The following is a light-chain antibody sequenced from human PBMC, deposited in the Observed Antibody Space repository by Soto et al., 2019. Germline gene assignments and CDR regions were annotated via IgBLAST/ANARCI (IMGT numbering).Light chain of an antibody. J-gene: IGKJ1*01. V-gene: IGKV1-6*01. CDR1: QDIGNK. CDR3: LQDYNYAWT. Sequence: ASQMTQSPSSLSASVGDRVTITCRASQDIGNKLGWFQQKPGKAPELLIYSAYKLQSGVPSRFSGSGSGTDFTLTISSLQPEDFATYYCLQDYNYAWTFGQGTKVEIK. CDR2: SAY.